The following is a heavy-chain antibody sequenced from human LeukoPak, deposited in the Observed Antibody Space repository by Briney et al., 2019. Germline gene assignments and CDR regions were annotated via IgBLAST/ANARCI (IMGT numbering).Heavy chain of an antibody. CDR2: ISDSGTHI. Sequence: GGSLRLSCAASEFTFSSYAMSWVRQAPGEGLEWVSSISDSGTHIYYADSVKGRFTISRDNSKNTVYLQMNSLRAEDTAVYYCVREDTPATANYWGQGTLVTISS. J-gene: IGHJ4*02. D-gene: IGHD2-21*02. V-gene: IGHV3-23*01. CDR3: VREDTPATANY. CDR1: EFTFSSYA.